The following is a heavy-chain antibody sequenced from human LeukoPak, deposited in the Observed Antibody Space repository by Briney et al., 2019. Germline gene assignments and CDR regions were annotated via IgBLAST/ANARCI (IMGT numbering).Heavy chain of an antibody. CDR3: ARGYCSGGSCFVDAFDI. D-gene: IGHD2-15*01. V-gene: IGHV4-59*01. CDR2: IYYSGST. Sequence: SETLSLTCTVSGGSISSYYWSWIRQPPGKGLEWIGYIYYSGSTNYNPSLKSRVTISVDTSKNQFSLKLSSVTAADTAVYYCARGYCSGGSCFVDAFDIWGQGTMVTVSS. J-gene: IGHJ3*02. CDR1: GGSISSYY.